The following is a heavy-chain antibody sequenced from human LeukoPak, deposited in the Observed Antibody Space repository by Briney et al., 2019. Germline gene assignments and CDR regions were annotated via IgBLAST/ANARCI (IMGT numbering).Heavy chain of an antibody. J-gene: IGHJ6*04. D-gene: IGHD3-10*01. Sequence: GGSLRLSCAASGFTFSSYRMNWVRQAPGKGLEWVSSISRSSSYIYYADSVKGRFTISRDNAKNSLYLQMNSLRAEDTAVYYCARGTRITMVRGVSLNYGMDVWGKGTSVTVSS. CDR1: GFTFSSYR. CDR3: ARGTRITMVRGVSLNYGMDV. CDR2: ISRSSSYI. V-gene: IGHV3-21*01.